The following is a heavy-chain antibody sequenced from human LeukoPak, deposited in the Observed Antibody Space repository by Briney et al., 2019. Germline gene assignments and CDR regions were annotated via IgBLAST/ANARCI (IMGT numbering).Heavy chain of an antibody. V-gene: IGHV4-39*01. CDR3: ARLTYYGSRSYYNYDYEDY. CDR1: GGSMIRDSYY. CDR2: GYYSGST. J-gene: IGHJ4*02. D-gene: IGHD3-10*01. Sequence: SETLSLTGTGSGGSMIRDSYYSRWVRQPPGKGLERIGRGYYSGSTDYNPSPKSQVSISVDTAKKQFSLKLSSVTAADTAVYYLARLTYYGSRSYYNYDYEDYWGRGTLVTVSS.